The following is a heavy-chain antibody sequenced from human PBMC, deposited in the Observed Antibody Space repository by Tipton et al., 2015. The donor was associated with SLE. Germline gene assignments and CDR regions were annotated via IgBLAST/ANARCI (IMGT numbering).Heavy chain of an antibody. J-gene: IGHJ4*02. CDR1: GYSFTSYW. CDR3: ARLQISYYSDSRGPLGDY. CDR2: IDPSDSYT. Sequence: QLVQSGAEVKKPGESLRISCKGSGYSFTSYWISWVRQMPGKGLDWMGRIDPSDSYTNYSPTFQGHVTITADKSISTAYLQWSSLKASDTAMYYCARLQISYYSDSRGPLGDYWGQGTLVTVSS. D-gene: IGHD3-22*01. V-gene: IGHV5-10-1*01.